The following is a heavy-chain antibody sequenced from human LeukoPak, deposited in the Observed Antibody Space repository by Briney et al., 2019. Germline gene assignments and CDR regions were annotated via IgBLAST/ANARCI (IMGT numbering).Heavy chain of an antibody. V-gene: IGHV4-34*01. CDR1: GGSFSGYY. Sequence: SETLSLTCAAYGGSFSGYYWSWIRQPPGKGLEWIGEINHSGSTNYNPSLKSRVTISVDTSKNQFSLKLSSVTAADTAVYYCARERSYCSSTSCIDWFDPWGQGTLVTVSS. CDR2: INHSGST. D-gene: IGHD2-2*01. J-gene: IGHJ5*02. CDR3: ARERSYCSSTSCIDWFDP.